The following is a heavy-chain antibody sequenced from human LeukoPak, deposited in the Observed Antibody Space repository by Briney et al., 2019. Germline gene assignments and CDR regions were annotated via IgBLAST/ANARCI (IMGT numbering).Heavy chain of an antibody. D-gene: IGHD3-16*01. CDR2: LSSSGGDT. CDR3: ARGGGLDV. Sequence: GGSLRLSCAASGFTFSNYAMSWVRQAPAKGLEWVSALSSSGGDTFYADSVKGRFTISRDTSKNTLYLQMSNLRAEDTAVYFCARGGGLDVWGQGATVTVSS. V-gene: IGHV3-23*01. CDR1: GFTFSNYA. J-gene: IGHJ6*02.